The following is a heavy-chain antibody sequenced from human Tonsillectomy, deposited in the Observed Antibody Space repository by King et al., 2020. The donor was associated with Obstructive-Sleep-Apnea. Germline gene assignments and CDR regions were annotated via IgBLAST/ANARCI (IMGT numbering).Heavy chain of an antibody. J-gene: IGHJ4*02. Sequence: VQLQESGPGLVKPSQTLSLTCTVSGGSISSGGYYWSWIRQHPGKGLEWIGYIYYSGSTYYNPSLKSRVTISVDTSKNQFSLKLSSVTAADTAVYYCARELVERYYGSGSYLDYWGQGTLVTVSS. CDR2: IYYSGST. CDR1: GGSISSGGYY. CDR3: ARELVERYYGSGSYLDY. V-gene: IGHV4-31*03. D-gene: IGHD3-10*01.